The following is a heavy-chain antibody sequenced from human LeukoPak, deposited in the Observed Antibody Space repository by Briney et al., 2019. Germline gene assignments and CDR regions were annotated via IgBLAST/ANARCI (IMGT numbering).Heavy chain of an antibody. D-gene: IGHD5-18*01. V-gene: IGHV3-48*03. CDR1: GFTFSSYE. Sequence: GGSLRLSCAASGFTFSSYEMNWVRQAPGKGLEWVSYISSSGSTIYYADSVKGRFTISRDSAKNSLYLQMNSLRAEDTAVYYCARGLGGFRRGIVGYGMDVWGQGTTVTVSS. CDR2: ISSSGSTI. J-gene: IGHJ6*02. CDR3: ARGLGGFRRGIVGYGMDV.